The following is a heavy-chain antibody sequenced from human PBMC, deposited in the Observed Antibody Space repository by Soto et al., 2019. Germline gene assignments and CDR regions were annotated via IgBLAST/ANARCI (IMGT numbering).Heavy chain of an antibody. Sequence: EVQLVESGGGLVQPGGSLRLSCAASGFTFSSYWMSWVRQAPGKGLEWVANIKQDGSEKYYVDSVKGRFTISRDNAKNSLYLQINSVRAEDTAVYYCARDIFCGGDSCYSLTFDIWGQGTMVTVSS. D-gene: IGHD2-15*01. V-gene: IGHV3-7*01. CDR1: GFTFSSYW. J-gene: IGHJ3*02. CDR3: ARDIFCGGDSCYSLTFDI. CDR2: IKQDGSEK.